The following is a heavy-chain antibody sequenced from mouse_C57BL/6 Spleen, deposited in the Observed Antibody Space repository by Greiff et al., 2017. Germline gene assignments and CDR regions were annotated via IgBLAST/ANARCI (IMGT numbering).Heavy chain of an antibody. Sequence: VESEGGLVQPGSSMKLSCTASGFTFSDYYMAWVRQVPEKGLEWVANINYDGSSTYYLDSLKSRFIISRDNAKNILYLQMSSLKSEDTATYYCARVVTTDYYAMDYWGQGTSVTVSS. J-gene: IGHJ4*01. D-gene: IGHD2-2*01. CDR2: INYDGSST. CDR3: ARVVTTDYYAMDY. V-gene: IGHV5-16*01. CDR1: GFTFSDYY.